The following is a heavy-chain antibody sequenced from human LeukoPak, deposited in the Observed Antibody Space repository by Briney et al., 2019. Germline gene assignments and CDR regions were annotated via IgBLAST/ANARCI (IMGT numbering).Heavy chain of an antibody. V-gene: IGHV3-23*01. CDR3: ARGGRLTMIWNGAFDI. CDR1: GYTFSTYA. Sequence: GGSLRLSCEGFGYTFSTYAMSWVRQAPGKGLEWVSGISGSGGSTDYADSVKGRFTISRDNAKNSLYLQMNSLRADDMALYYCARGGRLTMIWNGAFDIWGQGTMVTVSS. D-gene: IGHD3-22*01. J-gene: IGHJ3*02. CDR2: ISGSGGST.